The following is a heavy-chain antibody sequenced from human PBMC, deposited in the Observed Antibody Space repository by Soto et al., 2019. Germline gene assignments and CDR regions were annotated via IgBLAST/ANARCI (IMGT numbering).Heavy chain of an antibody. V-gene: IGHV4-59*01. Sequence: ETLSLTCSVSGASTTSYHWSWIRQPPGKGLEWIGYIYYSGSTNYNPSLKSRVTISVDTSKNQLSLKLKSMTAADTAVYYCARGDSSGYYYSFDYWGRGTLVTVSS. J-gene: IGHJ4*02. CDR2: IYYSGST. CDR1: GASTTSYH. D-gene: IGHD3-22*01. CDR3: ARGDSSGYYYSFDY.